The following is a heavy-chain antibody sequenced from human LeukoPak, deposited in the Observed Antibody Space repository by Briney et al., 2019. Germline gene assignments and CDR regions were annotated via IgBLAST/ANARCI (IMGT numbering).Heavy chain of an antibody. J-gene: IGHJ3*02. CDR2: IYYSGST. Sequence: SETLSLTCTVSGGSISSGDYYWSWIRQPPGKGLEWIGYIYYSGSTYYNPSLKSRVTISVDTSKNQFSLKLSSVTAADTAVYYCARYDSSGYYWDAFDIWGQGQWSPSLQ. CDR1: GGSISSGDYY. V-gene: IGHV4-30-4*01. CDR3: ARYDSSGYYWDAFDI. D-gene: IGHD3-22*01.